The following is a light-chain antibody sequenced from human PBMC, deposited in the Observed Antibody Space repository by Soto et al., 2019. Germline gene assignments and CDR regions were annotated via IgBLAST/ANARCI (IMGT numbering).Light chain of an antibody. V-gene: IGKV1-39*01. CDR1: QSISRS. J-gene: IGKJ1*01. Sequence: DLQMTQSPSSLSASVGDRVTITCRASQSISRSLNRYQQKPGKAPKLLIYTASSLQSGAPSRFSGSGSGTDFTLTISSLQPEDYATYYCQQSYSIPQTFGQGTKVEIK. CDR3: QQSYSIPQT. CDR2: TAS.